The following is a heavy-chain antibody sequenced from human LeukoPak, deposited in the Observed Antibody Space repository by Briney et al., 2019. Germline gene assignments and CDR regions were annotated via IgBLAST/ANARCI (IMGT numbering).Heavy chain of an antibody. CDR3: ARLEFGVWSGSDY. CDR2: INHSGST. Sequence: SSETLSLTCTVSGGSISGYYWSWIRQPPGKGLEWIGEINHSGSTNYNPSLKSRVTISVDTSKNQFSLKLSSVTAADPAVYYCARLEFGVWSGSDYWGQGTLVTVSS. CDR1: GGSISGYY. J-gene: IGHJ4*02. V-gene: IGHV4-34*01. D-gene: IGHD3-3*01.